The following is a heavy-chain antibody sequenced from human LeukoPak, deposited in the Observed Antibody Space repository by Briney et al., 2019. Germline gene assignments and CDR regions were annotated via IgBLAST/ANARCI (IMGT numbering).Heavy chain of an antibody. Sequence: SETLSLTCTVSGGSIRTYYWSWIRQPPGKGLEWIGYIYYNGYTNYNPSLKSRVTISVDTSKNQFSLKLSSVTAADTAVYYCARGRPPFDYWGQGILVTVSS. CDR2: IYYNGYT. V-gene: IGHV4-59*08. J-gene: IGHJ4*02. CDR1: GGSIRTYY. CDR3: ARGRPPFDY.